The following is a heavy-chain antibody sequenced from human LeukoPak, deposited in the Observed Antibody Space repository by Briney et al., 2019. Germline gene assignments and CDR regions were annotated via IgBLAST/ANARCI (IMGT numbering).Heavy chain of an antibody. V-gene: IGHV1-2*02. CDR2: INPNSGGT. Sequence: ASVKVSCKASGYTLTGYYMPWVRPAPGQGLEWMGWINPNSGGTNYAQKFQGRVTMTRDTSISTAYMELSRLRSDDTAVYYCASRSQGSWFDPWGQGTLVTVSS. CDR1: GYTLTGYY. CDR3: ASRSQGSWFDP. J-gene: IGHJ5*02. D-gene: IGHD3-10*01.